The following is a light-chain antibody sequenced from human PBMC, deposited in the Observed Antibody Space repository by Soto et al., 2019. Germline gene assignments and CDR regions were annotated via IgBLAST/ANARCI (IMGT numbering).Light chain of an antibody. J-gene: IGKJ5*01. CDR2: GAS. V-gene: IGKV3D-20*02. Sequence: EIVLTQSPGTLSLSPVERATLSCRASQSVSSNFLAWYQQKPGQAPRLLIFGASNRATGIPARFSGSGSGTDFTLTISSLEPEDFAVYYCQQRSNWRGTFGQGTRLEIK. CDR3: QQRSNWRGT. CDR1: QSVSSNF.